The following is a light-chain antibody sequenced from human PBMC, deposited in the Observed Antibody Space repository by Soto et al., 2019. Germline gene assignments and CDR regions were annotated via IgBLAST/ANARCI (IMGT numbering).Light chain of an antibody. Sequence: EIVLTQSPGTLSLSPGERATLSCRASQSVRSSHLAWYQQMPGQAPRLLIYGSSNRATGIPDRFSGSGSGTDFSLTISRLEPEDFAVYHCQQYSSSPPTFGGGNKVEIK. CDR2: GSS. J-gene: IGKJ4*01. CDR1: QSVRSSH. CDR3: QQYSSSPPT. V-gene: IGKV3-20*01.